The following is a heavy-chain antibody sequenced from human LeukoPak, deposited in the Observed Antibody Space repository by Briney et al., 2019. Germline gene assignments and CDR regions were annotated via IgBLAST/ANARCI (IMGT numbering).Heavy chain of an antibody. J-gene: IGHJ3*02. CDR3: AKVIGWKWAFDI. CDR1: GFTFSSYA. CDR2: ISGSGGST. V-gene: IGHV3-23*01. Sequence: PGASLRLSCAASGFTFSSYAMSWVRQAPGKGLEWVSVISGSGGSTYYADSVKGRFTISRDNSKNTLYLQMNSLRAEDTAVYYCAKVIGWKWAFDIWGQGTMVTVSS. D-gene: IGHD1-1*01.